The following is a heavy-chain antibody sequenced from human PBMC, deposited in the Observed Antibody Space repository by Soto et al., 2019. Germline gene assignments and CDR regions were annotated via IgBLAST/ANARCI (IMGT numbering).Heavy chain of an antibody. CDR2: IIPIFGTA. J-gene: IGHJ4*02. Sequence: QVQLVQSGAEVKKPGSSVKVSCKASGGTFSSYAISWVRQAPGQGLEWMGGIIPIFGTANYAQKFQGRVTITXXEXTXXAYMELSSLRSEDTAVYYCARAGRIRWLQPYYFDYWGQGTLVTVSS. V-gene: IGHV1-69*05. CDR3: ARAGRIRWLQPYYFDY. CDR1: GGTFSSYA. D-gene: IGHD5-12*01.